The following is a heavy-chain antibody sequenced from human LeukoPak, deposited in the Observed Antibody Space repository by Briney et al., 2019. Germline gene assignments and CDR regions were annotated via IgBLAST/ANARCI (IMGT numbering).Heavy chain of an antibody. Sequence: GGSLRLSCAASGFTFDNYAMNWVRQAPGKGLEWVSAISGSGHKSYYTDSVRGRFTISRDNSKNTVYLQMNSLRAEDTAVYYCAKDGGGWYTSGWYYFDSWGQGNLVTVSS. CDR3: AKDGGGWYTSGWYYFDS. J-gene: IGHJ4*02. D-gene: IGHD6-19*01. CDR1: GFTFDNYA. V-gene: IGHV3-23*01. CDR2: ISGSGHKS.